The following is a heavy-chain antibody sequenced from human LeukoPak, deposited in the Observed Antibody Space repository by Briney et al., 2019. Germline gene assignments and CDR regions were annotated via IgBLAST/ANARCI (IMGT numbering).Heavy chain of an antibody. Sequence: GGSLRLSCAASGFTFSSYAMSWVRQAPGKGLEWVSAISGSGGSTYYADSVKGRFTISRDNSKNTLYLEMNSLRAEDTAVYYCAKVPHYGDYVIWGQGTMVTVSS. V-gene: IGHV3-23*01. CDR3: AKVPHYGDYVI. D-gene: IGHD4-17*01. CDR2: ISGSGGST. J-gene: IGHJ3*02. CDR1: GFTFSSYA.